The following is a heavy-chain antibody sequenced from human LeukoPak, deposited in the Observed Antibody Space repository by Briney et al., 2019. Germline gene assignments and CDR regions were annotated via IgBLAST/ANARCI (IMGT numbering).Heavy chain of an antibody. V-gene: IGHV3-23*01. CDR2: IGGSGGST. J-gene: IGHJ4*02. Sequence: GGSLRLSCSASGFTFSSYTMDWVRQAPGKGLEWVSAIGGSGGSTYYADSVKGRFTISRDNAKNSLYLQMNSLRAEDTAVYYCAICGSGACHKGYSDHWGQGTLVTVSS. CDR1: GFTFSSYT. D-gene: IGHD2-15*01. CDR3: AICGSGACHKGYSDH.